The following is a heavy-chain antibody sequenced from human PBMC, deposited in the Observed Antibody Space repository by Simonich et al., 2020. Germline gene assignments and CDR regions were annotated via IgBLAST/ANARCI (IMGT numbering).Heavy chain of an antibody. CDR1: GYTFTGYF. D-gene: IGHD1-1*01. CDR2: LNPNRGGT. Sequence: QVQLVQSGAEVKKPGASVKVSCKASGYTFTGYFLHWVRQAPGQGLEWRGWLNPNRGGTNQAQKVQGRVTMTRDTSISTAYMELSRLRSDDTAVYYCASSKRGYNWNDFDYWGQGTLVTVSS. J-gene: IGHJ4*02. V-gene: IGHV1-2*02. CDR3: ASSKRGYNWNDFDY.